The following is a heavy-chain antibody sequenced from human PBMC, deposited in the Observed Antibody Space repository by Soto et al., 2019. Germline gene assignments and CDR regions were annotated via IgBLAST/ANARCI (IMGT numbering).Heavy chain of an antibody. CDR1: GVTFSSFS. CDR3: VRESGEQLVRRGFYHYYKDV. Sequence: GGSLRLSCSASGVTFSSFSFNWFRQAPGKGLEWVSFILSIGGSMYYADPVKGRLTSSRDNAKNSLYLQMNSLKDEDTAVYYCVRESGEQLVRRGFYHYYKDVWGKGTTVTVPS. J-gene: IGHJ6*03. CDR2: ILSIGGSM. V-gene: IGHV3-21*01. D-gene: IGHD6-6*01.